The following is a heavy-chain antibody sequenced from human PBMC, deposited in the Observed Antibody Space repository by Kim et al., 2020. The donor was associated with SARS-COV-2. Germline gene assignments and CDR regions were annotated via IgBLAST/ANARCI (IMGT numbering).Heavy chain of an antibody. Sequence: FGTVNYAPKFQGRVTITADESTDTAYMELSSLKSDDTAVYYCAREWQLALDHWGQGSLVTVSS. V-gene: IGHV1-69*01. D-gene: IGHD1-1*01. J-gene: IGHJ4*02. CDR3: AREWQLALDH. CDR2: FGTV.